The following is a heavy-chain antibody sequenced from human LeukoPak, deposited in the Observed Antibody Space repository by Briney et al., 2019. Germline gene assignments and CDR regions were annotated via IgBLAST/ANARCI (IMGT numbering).Heavy chain of an antibody. J-gene: IGHJ4*02. CDR1: GFTFSTSA. V-gene: IGHV3-23*01. CDR2: IGGNSAT. D-gene: IGHD1-1*01. CDR3: ARHSSQGTFDN. Sequence: SGGSLRLSCVGSGFTFSTSAMSWVRQAPGKGLEGVSAIGGNSATYYAESVKARLTISRDTSRNTLYLQMNSLRAEDTAVYNCARHSSQGTFDNWGQGTLVTVSS.